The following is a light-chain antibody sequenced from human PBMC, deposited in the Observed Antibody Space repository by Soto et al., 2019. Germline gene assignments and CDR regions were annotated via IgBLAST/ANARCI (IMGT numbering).Light chain of an antibody. J-gene: IGKJ2*01. CDR1: QHVSSN. Sequence: EIVMTQSPATLSVSPGGSATLSCRASQHVSSNFAWYRQKPGQAPTLLIYRASTRATGIPARFSGSGSGTEFALTISSLEYEDFAVCYCQQYNSWPYTFGQGTKLQIK. CDR3: QQYNSWPYT. V-gene: IGKV3-15*01. CDR2: RAS.